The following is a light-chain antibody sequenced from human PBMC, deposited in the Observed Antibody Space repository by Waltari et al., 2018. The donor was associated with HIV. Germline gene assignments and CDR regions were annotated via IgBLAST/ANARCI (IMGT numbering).Light chain of an antibody. CDR1: RPNSRLNT. J-gene: IGLJ3*02. CDR2: SNA. Sequence: QYVLTHLPPTSVTPGPGVTNSCSGPRPNSRLNTLCRSQQLPGMAPQLLIYSNAQRPSGVPDRFSVSKSGTSASLAISGLQSEDEADYYCAAWDDSLNGWVFGGGTKLSVL. V-gene: IGLV1-44*01. CDR3: AAWDDSLNGWV.